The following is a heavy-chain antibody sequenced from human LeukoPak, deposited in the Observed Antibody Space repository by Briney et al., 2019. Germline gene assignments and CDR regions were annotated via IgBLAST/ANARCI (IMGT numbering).Heavy chain of an antibody. Sequence: ASVKVSCKASGYTFTSYGISWVRQAPGQGLEWMGWISAYNGNRNYAQKLQGRVTMTTDTSTSTAYMELRSLRSDDTAVYYCAREQAGYDLWSPYYYMDVWGKGTTVTVSS. V-gene: IGHV1-18*01. CDR3: AREQAGYDLWSPYYYMDV. D-gene: IGHD3-3*01. CDR2: ISAYNGNR. CDR1: GYTFTSYG. J-gene: IGHJ6*03.